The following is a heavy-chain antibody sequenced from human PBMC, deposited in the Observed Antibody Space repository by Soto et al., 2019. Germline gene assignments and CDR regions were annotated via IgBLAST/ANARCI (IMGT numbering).Heavy chain of an antibody. CDR1: GFRLSGYS. V-gene: IGHV3-7*01. CDR2: IKQDGSER. Sequence: SGGSLRLSCEGSGFRLSGYSVSWVRQAPGKGPEWVANIKQDGSERNYVDSVKGRFTISRDNAEDSLYLQMNSLRVEDTGVYYCASARHIGPWGQGTLVTVSS. J-gene: IGHJ5*02. D-gene: IGHD2-21*01. CDR3: ASARHIGP.